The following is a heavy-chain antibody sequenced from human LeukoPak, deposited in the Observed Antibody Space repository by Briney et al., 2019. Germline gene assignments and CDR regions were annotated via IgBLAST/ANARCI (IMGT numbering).Heavy chain of an antibody. J-gene: IGHJ4*02. CDR3: AGYGSGSF. D-gene: IGHD3-10*01. CDR2: ISSSSSTI. Sequence: GGSLRLSCAASGFTFSSHNMNWVRQAPGKGLEWVSYISSSSSTIYYADSVTGRFTISRDNAKNSLYLQMNNLRAEDTAIYYCAGYGSGSFWGQGTLVTVSS. V-gene: IGHV3-48*04. CDR1: GFTFSSHN.